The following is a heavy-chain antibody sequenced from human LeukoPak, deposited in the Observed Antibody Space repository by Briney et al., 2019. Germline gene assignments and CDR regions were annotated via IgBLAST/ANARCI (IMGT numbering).Heavy chain of an antibody. V-gene: IGHV3-23*01. CDR1: GFTFSSYA. D-gene: IGHD3-3*01. J-gene: IGHJ4*02. Sequence: GGSLRLSCAASGFTFSSYAMNWVRQAPGKGLEWVSEISVSGDYTHYADSVKGRFTISRDQSKNTVYLQMNSLRAEDTALYYCAKDRRRFWSGYLDYWGQGALVTVSS. CDR3: AKDRRRFWSGYLDY. CDR2: ISVSGDYT.